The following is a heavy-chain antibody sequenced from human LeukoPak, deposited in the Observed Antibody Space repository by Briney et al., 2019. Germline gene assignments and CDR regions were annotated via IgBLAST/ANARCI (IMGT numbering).Heavy chain of an antibody. Sequence: PGGSLRLSCAVSGFNFSNYWMSLVRQAPGKGLEWVANIKHDGSEKYSVASVKGRFTISRDNAKNSVYLQMNTLRAEDTAVYYCARGYVWGSYRFDYWGQGTLVTVSS. CDR2: IKHDGSEK. J-gene: IGHJ4*02. CDR1: GFNFSNYW. V-gene: IGHV3-7*03. D-gene: IGHD3-16*01. CDR3: ARGYVWGSYRFDY.